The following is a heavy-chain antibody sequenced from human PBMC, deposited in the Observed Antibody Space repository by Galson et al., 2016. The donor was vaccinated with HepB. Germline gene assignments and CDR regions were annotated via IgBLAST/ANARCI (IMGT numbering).Heavy chain of an antibody. CDR1: GFTFRSNV. V-gene: IGHV3-23*01. J-gene: IGHJ4*02. CDR3: AKDLLGGTFIPYFFDY. D-gene: IGHD1-26*01. Sequence: SLRLSCAASGFTFRSNVIHWVRQAPGKGLEWVSGISGSGGSTYYADSVRGRFTISRDNSKNTLYLQMNSLRAEDTAVYYCAKDLLGGTFIPYFFDYWGQGTLVTVSS. CDR2: ISGSGGST.